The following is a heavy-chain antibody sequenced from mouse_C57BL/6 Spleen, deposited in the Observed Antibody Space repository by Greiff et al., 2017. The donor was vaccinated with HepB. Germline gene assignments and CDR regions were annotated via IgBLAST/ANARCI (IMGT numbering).Heavy chain of an antibody. CDR3: ARERITTVVDYYAMDY. CDR1: GFNIKDYY. V-gene: IGHV14-2*01. D-gene: IGHD1-1*01. J-gene: IGHJ4*01. CDR2: IDPEDGET. Sequence: EVQLQQSGAELVKPGASVKLSCTASGFNIKDYYMHWVKQRTEQGLEWIGRIDPEDGETKYAPKFQGKATITADTSSNTAYLQLSSLASEDTAVYYCARERITTVVDYYAMDYWGQGTSVTVSS.